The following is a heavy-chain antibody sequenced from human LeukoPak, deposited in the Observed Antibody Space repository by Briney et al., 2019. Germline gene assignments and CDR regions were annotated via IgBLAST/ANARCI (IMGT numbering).Heavy chain of an antibody. V-gene: IGHV3-21*01. D-gene: IGHD4-11*01. CDR3: ARPDYSSNPYGMDV. CDR1: GFTFSTYT. CDR2: IGSPTTYI. Sequence: GGSLRLSCAASGFTFSTYTLSSVRQAPGKGLEWVSSIGSPTTYIFYADSVQGRFTISRDNAKNSLYLQMNSPRGVETAVYYCARPDYSSNPYGMDVWGQGTTVTVSS. J-gene: IGHJ6*02.